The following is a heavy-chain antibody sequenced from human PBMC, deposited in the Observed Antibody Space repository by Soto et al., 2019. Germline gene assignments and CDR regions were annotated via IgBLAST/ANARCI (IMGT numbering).Heavy chain of an antibody. CDR2: INAGNGNT. J-gene: IGHJ4*02. Sequence: ASVKVSCKASGYTFTSYGITWVRQAPGQRLEWIGWINAGNGNTKYSQKFQGRVTITRDTSASAAYMELSSLSSEDTAVYYCARAVAVAADFDYWGQGTLVTVSS. CDR3: ARAVAVAADFDY. D-gene: IGHD6-19*01. V-gene: IGHV1-3*01. CDR1: GYTFTSYG.